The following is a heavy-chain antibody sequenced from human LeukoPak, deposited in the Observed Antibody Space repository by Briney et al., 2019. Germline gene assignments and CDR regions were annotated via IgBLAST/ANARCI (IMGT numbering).Heavy chain of an antibody. J-gene: IGHJ4*02. Sequence: SETLSLTCTVSGGSISSYYWSWIRQPPGKGLEWIGYIYYSGSTNYNPSLKSRVTISVDTSKNQFSLKLSSVTAADTAVYYCATAYCSGGSCYFFDYWGQGALVTVPS. CDR1: GGSISSYY. D-gene: IGHD2-15*01. CDR2: IYYSGST. CDR3: ATAYCSGGSCYFFDY. V-gene: IGHV4-59*01.